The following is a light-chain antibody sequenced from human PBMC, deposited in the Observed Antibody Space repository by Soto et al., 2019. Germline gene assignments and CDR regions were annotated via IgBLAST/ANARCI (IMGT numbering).Light chain of an antibody. V-gene: IGLV2-14*01. J-gene: IGLJ1*01. Sequence: QSVLTQPASASGSPGQSIAISCTGTSSDVGGYSYVSWYQQQPGKAPKLVISDVSNRPSGVSDRFSGSKSGNTASLTISGLQTEDDADYYCASYTTSSTDVFGTGTKLTVL. CDR2: DVS. CDR3: ASYTTSSTDV. CDR1: SSDVGGYSY.